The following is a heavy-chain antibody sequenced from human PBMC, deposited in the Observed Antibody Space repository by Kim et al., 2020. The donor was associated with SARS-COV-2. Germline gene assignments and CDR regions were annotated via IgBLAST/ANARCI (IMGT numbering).Heavy chain of an antibody. CDR3: ARVVAAAVPPVD. J-gene: IGHJ4*02. Sequence: SETLSLTCTVSGGSISSYYWSWIRQPPGKGLEWIGYIYYSGSTNYNPSLKSRVTISVDTSKNQFSLKLSSVTAADTAVYYCARVVAAAVPPVDWGQGTLVTVSS. D-gene: IGHD6-13*01. CDR2: IYYSGST. V-gene: IGHV4-59*01. CDR1: GGSISSYY.